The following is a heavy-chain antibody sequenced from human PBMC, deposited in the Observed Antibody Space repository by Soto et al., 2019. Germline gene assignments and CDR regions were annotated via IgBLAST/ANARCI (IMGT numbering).Heavy chain of an antibody. J-gene: IGHJ4*02. CDR2: VTKSDYT. Sequence: GGSLRLSCTVSGFYFNNYGINWVRQPPGKGLEWVSSVTKSDYTYYSDSAKGRFTISRDNAKNSVSLQMNSLRAEDTAVYYCAREDSLIIPAVSDFWGQGTLVTVSS. V-gene: IGHV3-21*01. CDR1: GFYFNNYG. CDR3: AREDSLIIPAVSDF. D-gene: IGHD2-2*01.